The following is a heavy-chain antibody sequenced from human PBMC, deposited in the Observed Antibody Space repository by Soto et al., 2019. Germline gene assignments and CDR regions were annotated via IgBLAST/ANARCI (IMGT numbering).Heavy chain of an antibody. V-gene: IGHV4-59*01. CDR1: GGSISSYY. CDR2: IYYSGST. D-gene: IGHD4-17*01. Sequence: QVQLQESGPGLVKPSETLSLTCTVSGGSISSYYWSWIRQPPGKGLEWIGYIYYSGSTNYNPSLKSRVTISGDPSKNQFPLKLSSVTAADTAVYYWAGGYGDYGSGLAFDIWGQGTMVTVSS. J-gene: IGHJ3*02. CDR3: AGGYGDYGSGLAFDI.